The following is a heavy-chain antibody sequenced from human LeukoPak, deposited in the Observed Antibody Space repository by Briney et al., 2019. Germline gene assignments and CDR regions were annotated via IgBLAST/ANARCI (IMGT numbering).Heavy chain of an antibody. J-gene: IGHJ4*02. Sequence: PLETLSLTCTVSGGSISSYYWSWIRQPPGKGVEWIGYIYYSGSTNYNPSLKSRVTISVDTSKNQFSLKLSSVTAADTAVYYCARENLSGWYDRGIDYWGQGTLVTVSS. CDR2: IYYSGST. CDR1: GGSISSYY. D-gene: IGHD6-19*01. V-gene: IGHV4-59*01. CDR3: ARENLSGWYDRGIDY.